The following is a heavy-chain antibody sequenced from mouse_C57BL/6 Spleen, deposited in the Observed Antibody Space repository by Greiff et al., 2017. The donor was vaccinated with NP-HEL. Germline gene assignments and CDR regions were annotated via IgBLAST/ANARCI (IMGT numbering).Heavy chain of an antibody. Sequence: EVQLQQSGAELVKPGVSVKLSCTASGFNIKDYYMHWVKQRTEQGLEWIGRIDPEDGDTKYAPKFQGKGTITADTSSNTAYLQRSSLTSEDTAFYYCSRKSDDDDAVDYLGQGTSVTVSS. CDR3: SRKSDDDDAVDY. CDR1: GFNIKDYY. CDR2: IDPEDGDT. D-gene: IGHD2-3*01. V-gene: IGHV14-2*01. J-gene: IGHJ4*01.